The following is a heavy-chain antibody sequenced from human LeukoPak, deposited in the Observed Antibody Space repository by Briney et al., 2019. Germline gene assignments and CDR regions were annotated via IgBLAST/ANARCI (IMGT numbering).Heavy chain of an antibody. CDR2: IYTSGST. J-gene: IGHJ4*02. D-gene: IGHD4-4*01. CDR3: ARGYSNYAPFDY. CDR1: GGSISSSSYY. V-gene: IGHV4-61*02. Sequence: PSETLSLTCTVSGGSISSSSYYWSWIRQPAGKGLEWIGRIYTSGSTNYNPSLKSRVTMSVDTSKNQFSLKLSSVTAADTAVYYCARGYSNYAPFDYWGQGTLVTVSS.